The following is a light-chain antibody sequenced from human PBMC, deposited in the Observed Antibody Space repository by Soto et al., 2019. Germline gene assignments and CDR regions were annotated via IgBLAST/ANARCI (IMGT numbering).Light chain of an antibody. CDR3: QQYNEWPLT. CDR2: DAS. J-gene: IGKJ4*01. V-gene: IGKV3-11*01. CDR1: QSVSSY. Sequence: EIVLTQSPATLSLSPGERATLSCRASQSVSSYLAWYQQKPGQAPRLLIYDASNRATGIPARFSGSGSGTDFTLTISSLQSADFAVYYCQQYNEWPLTFGGGTKVEIK.